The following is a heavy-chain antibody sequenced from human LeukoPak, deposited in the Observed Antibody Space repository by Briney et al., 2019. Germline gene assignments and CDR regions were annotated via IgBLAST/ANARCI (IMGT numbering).Heavy chain of an antibody. CDR3: ARDSRKNYCSSTSCYEGALFDY. J-gene: IGHJ4*02. CDR1: GGSFSGYY. V-gene: IGHV4-34*01. D-gene: IGHD2-2*01. CDR2: INRSGST. Sequence: PSETLSLTCAVYGGSFSGYYWSWIRQPPGKGLEWIGEINRSGSTNYNPSLKSRVTISVDTSKNQFSLKLSSVTAADTAVYYCARDSRKNYCSSTSCYEGALFDYWGQGTLVTVSS.